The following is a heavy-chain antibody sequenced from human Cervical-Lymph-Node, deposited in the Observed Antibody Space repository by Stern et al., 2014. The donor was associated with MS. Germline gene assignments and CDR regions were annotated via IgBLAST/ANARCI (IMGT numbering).Heavy chain of an antibody. CDR3: AREGEYSYGYQSYYVMDV. J-gene: IGHJ6*02. Sequence: EVQLVESGGGLVQPGGSLRLSCAASGFTFSSYWMSWVRQAPGKGLAWVANIKRDGSEKYYVDSVKGRFTISRDNAKNSLFLQLNSLRAEDTAVYYCAREGEYSYGYQSYYVMDVWGHGTTVTVSS. V-gene: IGHV3-7*01. D-gene: IGHD5-18*01. CDR2: IKRDGSEK. CDR1: GFTFSSYW.